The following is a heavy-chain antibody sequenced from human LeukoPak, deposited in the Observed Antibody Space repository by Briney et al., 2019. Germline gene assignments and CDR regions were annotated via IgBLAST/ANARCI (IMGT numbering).Heavy chain of an antibody. CDR2: IISGGSAI. J-gene: IGHJ6*03. CDR3: TKGVAASRSPYCMDV. Sequence: GGSLRLSCAASGFTFSNYAMTWVRQAPGKGLGWVSSIISGGSAIYYAESVRGRFIMSRDDSKNMVYLQVNSLRVEDTALYYCTKGVAASRSPYCMDVWGKGTTVTVSS. D-gene: IGHD2-2*01. CDR1: GFTFSNYA. V-gene: IGHV3-23*01.